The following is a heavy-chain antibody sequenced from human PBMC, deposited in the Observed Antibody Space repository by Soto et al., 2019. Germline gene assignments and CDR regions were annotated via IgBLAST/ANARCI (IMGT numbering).Heavy chain of an antibody. J-gene: IGHJ4*02. CDR3: ARVSSGLWYFDY. V-gene: IGHV4-59*01. CDR2: IYYSGST. CDR1: GGSISSYY. D-gene: IGHD6-19*01. Sequence: QVQLQASGPGLVKPSETLSLTCTVSGGSISSYYWSWIRQPPGKGLEWIGYIYYSGSTNYNPSLKSRVTISLNTSKNQFSLKLTSATAADTAVYYCARVSSGLWYFDYWGQGTLVTVSS.